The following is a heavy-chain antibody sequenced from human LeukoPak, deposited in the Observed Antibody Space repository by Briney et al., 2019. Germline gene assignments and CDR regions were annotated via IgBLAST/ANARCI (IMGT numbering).Heavy chain of an antibody. CDR2: INGGGSPI. V-gene: IGHV3-48*04. CDR3: VRWLRGIAEEDGMDV. D-gene: IGHD6-13*01. J-gene: IGHJ6*02. CDR1: GFTFSRDS. Sequence: GGSLRLSCAASGFTFSRDSMNWVRQAPGKGLEWVSYINGGGSPIFYADSVRGRFTISRDNAKNSLYLQMNSLGAEDTAVYYCVRWLRGIAEEDGMDVWGQGATVTVSS.